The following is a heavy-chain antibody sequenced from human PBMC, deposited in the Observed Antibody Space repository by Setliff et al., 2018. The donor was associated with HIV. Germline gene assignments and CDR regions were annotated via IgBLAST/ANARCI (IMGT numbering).Heavy chain of an antibody. CDR3: ARGGSSGWERGLGYYYYYYMDV. CDR1: GGSISSYY. Sequence: SETLSLTCTVSGGSISSYYWSWIRQPPGKGLEWIGYIYCSGSTNYNPSLKSRVTISVDTSKNQFSLKLSSVTAADTAVYYCARGGSSGWERGLGYYYYYYMDVWGKGTTVTVSS. J-gene: IGHJ6*03. D-gene: IGHD6-19*01. V-gene: IGHV4-59*01. CDR2: IYCSGST.